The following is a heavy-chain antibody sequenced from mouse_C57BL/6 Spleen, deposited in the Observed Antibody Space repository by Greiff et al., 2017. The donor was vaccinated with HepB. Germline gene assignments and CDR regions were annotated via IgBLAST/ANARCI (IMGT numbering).Heavy chain of an antibody. J-gene: IGHJ2*01. CDR1: GYTFTSYW. Sequence: QVQLQQPGAELVKPGASVKLSCKASGYTFTSYWMQWVKQRPGQGLEWIGEIDPSDSYTNYNQKFKGKATLTVDTSSSTAYMQLSSLTSEDSAVYYCARRDVYYGENFDYWGQGTTLTVAS. D-gene: IGHD2-3*01. CDR2: IDPSDSYT. CDR3: ARRDVYYGENFDY. V-gene: IGHV1-50*01.